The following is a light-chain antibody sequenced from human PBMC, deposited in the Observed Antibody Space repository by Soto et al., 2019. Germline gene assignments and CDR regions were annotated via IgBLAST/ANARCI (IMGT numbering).Light chain of an antibody. CDR2: AVS. Sequence: QSALTQPASVSGSPGQSITISCTGTSSDVGGYDFVSWYQQYPGKAPKLMIYAVSDRPSGVSNRFSGSKSGNTASLTISGLQAEDEADHFCNSYTSSHGVVFGGGTKLTVL. CDR3: NSYTSSHGVV. V-gene: IGLV2-14*03. J-gene: IGLJ2*01. CDR1: SSDVGGYDF.